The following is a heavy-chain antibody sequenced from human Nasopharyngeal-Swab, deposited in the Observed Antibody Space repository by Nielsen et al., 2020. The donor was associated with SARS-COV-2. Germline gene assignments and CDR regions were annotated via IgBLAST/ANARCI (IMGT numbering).Heavy chain of an antibody. CDR3: ARGQGSWTRNAFDI. D-gene: IGHD3/OR15-3a*01. J-gene: IGHJ3*02. V-gene: IGHV1-18*01. CDR1: GYTFISFG. Sequence: ASVKVSCKASGYTFISFGINWVRQAPGQGLEWMGWISPYNSNTNYAQKLQGRVLMTTDSSTYTSYMELRSLRSDDTAVYYCARGQGSWTRNAFDIWGQGIMVTVSS. CDR2: ISPYNSNT.